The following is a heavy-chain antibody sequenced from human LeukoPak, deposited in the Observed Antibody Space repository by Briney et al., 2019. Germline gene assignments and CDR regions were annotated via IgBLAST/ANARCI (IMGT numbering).Heavy chain of an antibody. CDR1: GYSISSGYY. D-gene: IGHD4-17*01. V-gene: IGHV4-38-2*01. CDR2: IYHSGST. Sequence: SETLSLTCAVSGYSISSGYYWGWIRQPPGKGLEWIGSIYHSGSTYYNPSLKSRVTISVDTSKNQFPLKLSSVTAADTAVYYCARDYGDYGGWYYYYGMDVWGKRTTVTVSS. J-gene: IGHJ6*04. CDR3: ARDYGDYGGWYYYYGMDV.